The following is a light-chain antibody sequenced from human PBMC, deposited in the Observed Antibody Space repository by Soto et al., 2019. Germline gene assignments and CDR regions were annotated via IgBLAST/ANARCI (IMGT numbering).Light chain of an antibody. J-gene: IGLJ2*01. Sequence: QSALTQPASVSGSPGQSITISCTGTSSDVGGYNYVSWYQQHPGKAPKLMIYDVSNRPSGVSNRFSGSKSGNTASLAISGLQSEYEGDYYCAAWDDSLNGVVFGGGTKLTVL. CDR1: SSDVGGYNY. V-gene: IGLV2-14*01. CDR2: DVS. CDR3: AAWDDSLNGVV.